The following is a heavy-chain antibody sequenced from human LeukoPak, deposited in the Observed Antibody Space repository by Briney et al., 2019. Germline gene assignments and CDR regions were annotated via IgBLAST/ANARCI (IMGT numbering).Heavy chain of an antibody. CDR2: ISSSSSYI. V-gene: IGHV3-21*04. Sequence: GGSLRLSCAASGFTFSSYSMNWVRQAPGKGLEWVSSISSSSSYIYYADSVKGRFTISRDNAKNSLYLQMNSLRAEDTAVYYCAKVLHCSSTSCYTRYYYYYMDVWGKGTTVTVSS. J-gene: IGHJ6*03. CDR1: GFTFSSYS. CDR3: AKVLHCSSTSCYTRYYYYYMDV. D-gene: IGHD2-2*02.